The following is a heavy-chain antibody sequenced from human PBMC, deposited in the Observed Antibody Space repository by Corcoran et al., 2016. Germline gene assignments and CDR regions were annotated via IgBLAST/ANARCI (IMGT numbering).Heavy chain of an antibody. Sequence: QVQLVQSGAEVKKPGASVKVSCKASGYTFTGYYMHWVRQAPGQGIEWMGWINPNSGGTNYAQKFQGRVTMTRDTSISTAYMELSRLRSDDTAVYYFAGSFGGVIAPFDYWGQGTLVTVSS. J-gene: IGHJ4*02. D-gene: IGHD3-16*02. V-gene: IGHV1-2*02. CDR2: INPNSGGT. CDR3: AGSFGGVIAPFDY. CDR1: GYTFTGYY.